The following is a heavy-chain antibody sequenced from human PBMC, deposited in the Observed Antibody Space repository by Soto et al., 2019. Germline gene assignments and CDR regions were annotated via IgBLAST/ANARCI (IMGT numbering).Heavy chain of an antibody. CDR3: ARDCSGGSCYIFLDF. V-gene: IGHV1-18*01. J-gene: IGHJ4*02. CDR2: ISAYNGNT. Sequence: QVQLVQSGAEVKKPGASVKVSCKASGYTFTSYGISWVRQAPGQGLEWMGWISAYNGNTNYAQKLQGRVTMTTDTSTSNGYLELRSLRSDGTAVYYCARDCSGGSCYIFLDFWGQGTLVTVSS. CDR1: GYTFTSYG. D-gene: IGHD2-15*01.